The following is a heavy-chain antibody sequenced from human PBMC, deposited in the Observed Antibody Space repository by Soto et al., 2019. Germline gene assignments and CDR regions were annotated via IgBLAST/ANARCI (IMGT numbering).Heavy chain of an antibody. J-gene: IGHJ4*02. CDR2: INAGNGNT. Sequence: QVQLVQSGAEEKKPGASVKVSCKASGYTFTSYAMHWVRQAPGQRLEWMGWINAGNGNTQYSQKFQGRVTITRDTSASTARMELRSMRSEDTAVYYCARGDWWLFDYWGQGTLVTVSS. D-gene: IGHD2-8*02. CDR3: ARGDWWLFDY. V-gene: IGHV1-3*05. CDR1: GYTFTSYA.